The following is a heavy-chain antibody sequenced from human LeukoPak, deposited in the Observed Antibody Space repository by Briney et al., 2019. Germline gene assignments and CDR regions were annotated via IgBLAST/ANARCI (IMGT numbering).Heavy chain of an antibody. CDR1: GFTFSSYW. CDR3: ARGRDQIN. D-gene: IGHD5-24*01. Sequence: PGGSLRLSCAASGFTFSSYWMSWVRQAPGKGLEWVANIKQDGGEKYSVDSVKGRFTISRDNAKKSLYLQMNSLRVEDTAVYYCARGRDQINWGQGTLVTVSS. CDR2: IKQDGGEK. J-gene: IGHJ4*02. V-gene: IGHV3-7*03.